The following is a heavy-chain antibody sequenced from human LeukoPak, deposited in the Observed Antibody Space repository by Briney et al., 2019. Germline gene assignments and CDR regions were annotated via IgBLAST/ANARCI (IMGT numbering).Heavy chain of an antibody. CDR3: ARGGIDCSGGSCYVVWFYP. V-gene: IGHV5-51*01. CDR2: IYPGDSDT. CDR1: GYSFTSYW. D-gene: IGHD2-15*01. Sequence: GESLKISCKGSGYSFTSYWIGWVRQMPGKGLEWMGIIYPGDSDTRYSPSFQGQVTISADKSISTAYLQWSSLKASDTAMYYCARGGIDCSGGSCYVVWFYPWGQGTLVTVSS. J-gene: IGHJ5*02.